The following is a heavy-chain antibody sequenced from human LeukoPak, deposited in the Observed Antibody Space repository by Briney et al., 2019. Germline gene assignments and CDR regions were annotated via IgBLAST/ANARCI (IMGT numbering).Heavy chain of an antibody. CDR3: ARDRYCTTTRCSDY. D-gene: IGHD2-2*01. V-gene: IGHV3-74*03. J-gene: IGHJ4*02. CDR1: GFTFSTYY. CDR2: ISTDGSST. Sequence: GGSLRLSCAASGFTFSTYYMNWVRQAPGKGLVWVSRISTDGSSTTYADSVKGRFTISRDNAKNTLYLEMNSLRAEDTAVYHCARDRYCTTTRCSDYWGQGTLVTVSS.